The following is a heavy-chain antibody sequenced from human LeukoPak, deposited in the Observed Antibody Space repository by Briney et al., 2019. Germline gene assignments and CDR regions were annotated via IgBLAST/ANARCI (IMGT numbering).Heavy chain of an antibody. D-gene: IGHD5-18*01. CDR3: ARTEGYSYGYDYYYYMDV. V-gene: IGHV4-61*01. CDR2: IYYSGST. J-gene: IGHJ6*03. CDR1: GGSISSSSYY. Sequence: TASETLSLTCTVSGGSISSSSYYWSWIRQPPGKGLEWIGYIYYSGSTDYNPSLKSRVTISVDTSKNQFSLKLSSVTAADTAVYYCARTEGYSYGYDYYYYMDVWGKGTTVTVSS.